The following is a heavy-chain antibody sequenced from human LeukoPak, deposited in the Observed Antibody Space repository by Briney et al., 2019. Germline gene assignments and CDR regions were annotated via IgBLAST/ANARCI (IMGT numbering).Heavy chain of an antibody. CDR3: ARDRLLWYYGMDV. Sequence: ASGKVSCKASGYTFTGYYMHWVRQAPGQGLEWMGWINPNSGGTNYAQKFQGRVTMTRDTSISTAYMELSRLRSDDTAVYYCARDRLLWYYGMDVWGQGTTVTVSS. CDR2: INPNSGGT. D-gene: IGHD3-10*01. CDR1: GYTFTGYY. J-gene: IGHJ6*02. V-gene: IGHV1-2*02.